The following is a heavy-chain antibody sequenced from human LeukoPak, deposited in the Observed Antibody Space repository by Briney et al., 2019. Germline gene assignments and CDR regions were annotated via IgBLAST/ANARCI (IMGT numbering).Heavy chain of an antibody. J-gene: IGHJ4*02. CDR2: INHSGST. CDR3: ARTLLLRYIDWLLGSHFDY. V-gene: IGHV4-34*01. Sequence: SETLSLTCAVYGGSFSGYYWSRIRQPPGKGLEWIWEINHSGSTNYNPSLKSRVTISIDMSKNQFSLKLSSVTAADTAVYYCARTLLLRYIDWLLGSHFDYWGQGTLVTVSS. D-gene: IGHD3-9*01. CDR1: GGSFSGYY.